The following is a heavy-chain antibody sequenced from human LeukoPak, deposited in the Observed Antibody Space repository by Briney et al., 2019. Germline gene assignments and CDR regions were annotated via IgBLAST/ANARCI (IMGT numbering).Heavy chain of an antibody. J-gene: IGHJ3*02. Sequence: ASVKVSCKASGGTFSSYAISWVRQAPGQGLEWMGGIVPMFGTATYAQKLQGRVTITTDESTRTAYMDLSSLRSEDTAMYYCATVTMVVSRSEAGALDIWGQGTLVTVSS. D-gene: IGHD5/OR15-5a*01. CDR2: IVPMFGTA. CDR1: GGTFSSYA. CDR3: ATVTMVVSRSEAGALDI. V-gene: IGHV1-69*05.